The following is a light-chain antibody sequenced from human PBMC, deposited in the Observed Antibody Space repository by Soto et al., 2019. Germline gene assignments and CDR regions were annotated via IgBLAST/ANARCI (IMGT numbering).Light chain of an antibody. CDR2: GNI. CDR3: QSYDSTLSARYV. Sequence: QSVLTQPPSVSAAPGQRVTISCTGSSSNIGAGHDVHWYRQLPGTAPKLLIYGNINRPSGVPDRFSGSQSGTSTSLAITGLQAEDEADYYCQSYDSTLSARYVFGTGTKVTVL. V-gene: IGLV1-40*01. J-gene: IGLJ1*01. CDR1: SSNIGAGHD.